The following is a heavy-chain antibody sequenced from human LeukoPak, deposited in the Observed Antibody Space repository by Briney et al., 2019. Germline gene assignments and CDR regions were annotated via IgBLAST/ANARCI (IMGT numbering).Heavy chain of an antibody. D-gene: IGHD3-22*01. Sequence: PSETLSLTCTVSGGSISSYYWSWIRQPPGKGLEWIGYIYYSGSTNYNPSLKSRVTISVDTSKNQFSLKLSSVTAADTAVYYCAREFSLNYYDSSRDAFDIWGQGTMVTVSS. V-gene: IGHV4-59*01. J-gene: IGHJ3*02. CDR1: GGSISSYY. CDR3: AREFSLNYYDSSRDAFDI. CDR2: IYYSGST.